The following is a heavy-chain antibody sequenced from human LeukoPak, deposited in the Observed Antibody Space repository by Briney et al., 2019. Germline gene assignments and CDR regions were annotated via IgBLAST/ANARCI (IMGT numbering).Heavy chain of an antibody. CDR2: ISYDGSNK. CDR1: GFTFSSYA. J-gene: IGHJ6*02. CDR3: ARDLTTSPYYYYGMDV. V-gene: IGHV3-30*04. D-gene: IGHD4-11*01. Sequence: GGSLRLSCAASGFTFSSYAMHWVRQAPGKGLEWVAVISYDGSNKYYADSVKGRFTISRDNSKNTLYLQMNSLRAKDTAVYYCARDLTTSPYYYYGMDVWGQGTTVTVSS.